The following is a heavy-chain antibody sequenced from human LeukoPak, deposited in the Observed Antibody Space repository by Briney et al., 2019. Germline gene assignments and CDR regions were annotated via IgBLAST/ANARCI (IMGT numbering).Heavy chain of an antibody. CDR1: GFTFSSYA. CDR2: ISYDGSNK. CDR3: ARDPCGGDCFIGFDY. J-gene: IGHJ4*02. V-gene: IGHV3-30-3*01. D-gene: IGHD2-21*01. Sequence: PGRSLRLSCAASGFTFSSYAMHWVRQAPGKGLEWVAVISYDGSNKYYADSVKGRFTISRDNSKNTLYLQMNSLRAEDTAVYYCARDPCGGDCFIGFDYWGQGTLVTVSS.